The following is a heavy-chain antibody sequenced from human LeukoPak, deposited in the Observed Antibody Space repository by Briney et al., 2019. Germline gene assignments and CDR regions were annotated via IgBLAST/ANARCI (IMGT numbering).Heavy chain of an antibody. CDR3: ASSYYYDIDAEYFQH. CDR2: ISAYNGNT. Sequence: WASVTVSCKASGYTFTSYGISWVRQAPGQGLEWMGWISAYNGNTNYAQKLQGRVTITADESTSTAYMELSSLRSEDTAVYYCASSYYYDIDAEYFQHWGQGTLVTVSS. D-gene: IGHD3-22*01. J-gene: IGHJ1*01. V-gene: IGHV1-18*01. CDR1: GYTFTSYG.